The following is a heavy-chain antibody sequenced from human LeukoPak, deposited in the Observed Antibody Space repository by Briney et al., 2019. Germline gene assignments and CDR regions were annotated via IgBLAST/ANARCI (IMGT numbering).Heavy chain of an antibody. Sequence: SETLSLTSGVSGYFISRGYYWAWNRQPPGKGLEWNRTNDRIGSTYYTPSLGSRVTISVDTYKNEFSLNLKSVTAADTAVYYCARAGWIITSGIDYWGQGALVTVSS. CDR2: NDRIGST. J-gene: IGHJ4*02. CDR3: ARAGWIITSGIDY. D-gene: IGHD3-10*01. V-gene: IGHV4-38-2*01. CDR1: GYFISRGYY.